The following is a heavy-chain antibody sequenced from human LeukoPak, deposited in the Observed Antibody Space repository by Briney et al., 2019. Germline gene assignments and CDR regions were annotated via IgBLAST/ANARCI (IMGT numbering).Heavy chain of an antibody. V-gene: IGHV4-59*01. J-gene: IGHJ4*02. CDR3: ARDPGRWQQLGYFDY. CDR1: GGSISSYY. D-gene: IGHD5-24*01. CDR2: ISYSGST. Sequence: KPSETLSPTCTVSGGSISSYYWSWIRQPPGKGLEWIGYISYSGSTNYNPFLKSRVTMSVVTSKNHFSLRLSSVTAADTAVYYCARDPGRWQQLGYFDYWGQGSLVTVSS.